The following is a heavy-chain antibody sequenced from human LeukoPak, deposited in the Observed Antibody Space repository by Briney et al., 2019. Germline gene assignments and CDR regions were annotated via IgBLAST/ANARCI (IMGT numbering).Heavy chain of an antibody. CDR2: IYYSGST. CDR1: GGSISSYY. J-gene: IGHJ3*02. CDR3: ARGCGGDCEGAFDI. Sequence: SETLSLTCTVSGGSISSYYWSWIRQRRGRGLEGIGYIYYSGSTNYNPSLKSRVTISVDTSKNQFSLKLSSVTAADTAVYYCARGCGGDCEGAFDIWGQGTMVTVSS. V-gene: IGHV4-59*01. D-gene: IGHD2-21*01.